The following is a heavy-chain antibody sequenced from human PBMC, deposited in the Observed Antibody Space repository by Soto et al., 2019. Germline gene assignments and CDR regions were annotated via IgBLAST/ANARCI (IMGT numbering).Heavy chain of an antibody. V-gene: IGHV3-11*01. J-gene: IGHJ4*02. CDR1: GFTFSDYY. D-gene: IGHD6-13*01. Sequence: GGSLRLSCAASGFTFSDYYMSWIRQAPGKGLEWVSYISRSSTIIYYADSVKGRFTISRDNAKNSLYLQMNSLRAEDTAMYYCARDTDPRRIAGYFDSWGQGTLVTVSS. CDR3: ARDTDPRRIAGYFDS. CDR2: ISRSSTII.